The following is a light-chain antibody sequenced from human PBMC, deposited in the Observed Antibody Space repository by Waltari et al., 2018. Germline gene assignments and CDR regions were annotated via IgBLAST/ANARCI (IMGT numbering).Light chain of an antibody. Sequence: IVMTQSPATLSVSPGERATLSCRASQSVSSNLAWYQQKPGQAPRLLIYRASTRAIGIPARFSGSGSGTECTLTISSLQSEDFAVYFCQQYLNRLTFGGGTKVEIK. CDR3: QQYLNRLT. CDR2: RAS. J-gene: IGKJ4*01. CDR1: QSVSSN. V-gene: IGKV3-15*01.